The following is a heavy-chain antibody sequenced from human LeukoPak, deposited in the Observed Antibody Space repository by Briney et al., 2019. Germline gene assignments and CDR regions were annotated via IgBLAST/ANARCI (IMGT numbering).Heavy chain of an antibody. CDR3: ASLLQYYYGSGSNYYMDV. CDR2: INHSGST. Sequence: SETLSLTCAVYGGSFSGYYWSWIRQPPGKGLEWIGEINHSGSTNYNPSLKSRVTISVDTSKNQFSLKLSSVTAADTAVYYCASLLQYYYGSGSNYYMDVWGKGTTVTVSS. V-gene: IGHV4-34*01. D-gene: IGHD3-10*01. CDR1: GGSFSGYY. J-gene: IGHJ6*03.